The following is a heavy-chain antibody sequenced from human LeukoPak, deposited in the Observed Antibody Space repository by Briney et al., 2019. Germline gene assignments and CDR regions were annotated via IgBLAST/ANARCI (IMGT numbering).Heavy chain of an antibody. CDR2: IIPIFGTA. V-gene: IGHV1-69*05. Sequence: GSSVKVSCKASGGTFSSYAISWVRQAPGQGLGWMGGIIPIFGTANYAQKFQGRVTITTDESTSTAYMELSSLRSEDTAVYYCARGSENRFLEWLLSRWGQGTLVTVSS. J-gene: IGHJ4*02. CDR1: GGTFSSYA. D-gene: IGHD3-3*01. CDR3: ARGSENRFLEWLLSR.